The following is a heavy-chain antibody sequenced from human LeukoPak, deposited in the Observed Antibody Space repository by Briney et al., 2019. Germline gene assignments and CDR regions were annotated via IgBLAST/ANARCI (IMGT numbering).Heavy chain of an antibody. J-gene: IGHJ4*02. Sequence: ASVQVTCQASVYTFTGYHIHWVRQAPGQGLEWMGWNNSNSGGTNYAQKFKGRVTITRNTYISTAYMELSRLRSDDTAVYYCARVFQKQLSDYWGQGSLVTVSS. CDR2: NNSNSGGT. CDR3: ARVFQKQLSDY. V-gene: IGHV1-2*02. CDR1: VYTFTGYH. D-gene: IGHD6-13*01.